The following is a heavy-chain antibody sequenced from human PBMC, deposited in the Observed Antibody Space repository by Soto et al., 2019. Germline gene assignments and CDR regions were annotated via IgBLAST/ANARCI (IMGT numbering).Heavy chain of an antibody. CDR2: ISGSGDST. J-gene: IGHJ4*02. Sequence: GGSLRLSCAASGFTFSTYAMIWVRQAPGKGLEWVSAISGSGDSTYYADSVKGRFTISRDNSKNTLYLQMSSLRAEDTAIYYCAKDSFINLRGYDSYWGQGTLVTVSS. CDR1: GFTFSTYA. D-gene: IGHD5-12*01. V-gene: IGHV3-23*01. CDR3: AKDSFINLRGYDSY.